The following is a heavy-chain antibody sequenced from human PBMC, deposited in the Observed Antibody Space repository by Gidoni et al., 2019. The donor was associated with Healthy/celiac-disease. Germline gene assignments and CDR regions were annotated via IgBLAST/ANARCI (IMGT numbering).Heavy chain of an antibody. Sequence: EVQLVESGGGLVQPGRSLRLSCAASGFTFDDYAMHWVRQAPGKGLEWVSGISWNSGSIGYADSVKGRFTISRDNAKNSLYLQMNSLRAEDTALYYCAKDLKTYYYGSGSPLWFDPWGQGTLVTVSS. D-gene: IGHD3-10*01. V-gene: IGHV3-9*01. CDR1: GFTFDDYA. CDR2: ISWNSGSI. CDR3: AKDLKTYYYGSGSPLWFDP. J-gene: IGHJ5*02.